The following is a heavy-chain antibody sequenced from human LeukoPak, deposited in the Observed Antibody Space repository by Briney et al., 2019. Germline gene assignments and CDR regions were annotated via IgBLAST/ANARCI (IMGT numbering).Heavy chain of an antibody. Sequence: ASVKVSCKASGYTFTSYGISWVRQAPGQGLEWMGWISAYNGNTNYAQKLQGRVTMTTDTSTSTAYMELRSLRSDDTAVYYCARAQVIRIRESPYSSGWYFGDYWGQGTLVTVSS. CDR3: ARAQVIRIRESPYSSGWYFGDY. CDR2: ISAYNGNT. J-gene: IGHJ4*02. V-gene: IGHV1-18*01. CDR1: GYTFTSYG. D-gene: IGHD6-19*01.